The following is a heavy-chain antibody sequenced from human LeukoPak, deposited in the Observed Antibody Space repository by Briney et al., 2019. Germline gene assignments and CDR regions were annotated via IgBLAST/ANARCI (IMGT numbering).Heavy chain of an antibody. J-gene: IGHJ2*01. D-gene: IGHD4-23*01. V-gene: IGHV4-34*01. CDR3: ARGLGGGSSVYLDV. Sequence: SETLSLTCAVYDVSLSAYYWSWIRQPPGKGLEWIGEINHGGSANYNPTLQSRVTISVDTPKNQFSLKLSSVTAADTAVYYCARGLGGGSSVYLDVWGRGTLVNVSS. CDR1: DVSLSAYY. CDR2: INHGGSA.